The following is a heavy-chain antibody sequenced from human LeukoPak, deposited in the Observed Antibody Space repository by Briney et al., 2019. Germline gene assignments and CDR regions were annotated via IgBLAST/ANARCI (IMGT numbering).Heavy chain of an antibody. CDR3: ARGLYSSSWHLRVAFDI. D-gene: IGHD6-13*01. CDR2: MYHSGST. J-gene: IGHJ3*02. V-gene: IGHV4-4*02. Sequence: SETLSLTCAVSGGSISSSNWWSWIRQPPGKGLEWIGEMYHSGSTNYNPSLKSRVTISVDTSKNQFSLKLSSVTAADTAVYYCARGLYSSSWHLRVAFDIWGQGTMVTVSS. CDR1: GGSISSSNW.